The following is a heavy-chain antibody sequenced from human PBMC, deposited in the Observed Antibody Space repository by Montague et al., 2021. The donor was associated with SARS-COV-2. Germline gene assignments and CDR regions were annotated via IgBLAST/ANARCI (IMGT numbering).Heavy chain of an antibody. J-gene: IGHJ6*02. D-gene: IGHD1-14*01. CDR3: AKGIRYRVYYYYHGMDV. Sequence: SLRLSCAASGFTFDDYAMHWVRQAPGKGLEWASLISGDGGSTYYADSVKGRFTISRDNSKNSLYLQMNSLRTEDTALYYCAKGIRYRVYYYYHGMDVWGQGTTVTVSS. CDR2: ISGDGGST. V-gene: IGHV3-43*02. CDR1: GFTFDDYA.